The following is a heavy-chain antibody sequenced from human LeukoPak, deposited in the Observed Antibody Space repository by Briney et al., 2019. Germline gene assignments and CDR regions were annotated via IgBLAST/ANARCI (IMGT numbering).Heavy chain of an antibody. CDR3: ARGGVTMVRGVKKHPRWFDP. D-gene: IGHD3-10*01. J-gene: IGHJ5*02. Sequence: ASVKVSCKASGYTFTSYDINWVRQAPGQGLEWMGWMNPNSGNTGYAQKFQGRVTITRNTSISTAYMELSSLRSEDTAVYYCARGGVTMVRGVKKHPRWFDPWGQGTLVTVSS. CDR2: MNPNSGNT. V-gene: IGHV1-8*03. CDR1: GYTFTSYD.